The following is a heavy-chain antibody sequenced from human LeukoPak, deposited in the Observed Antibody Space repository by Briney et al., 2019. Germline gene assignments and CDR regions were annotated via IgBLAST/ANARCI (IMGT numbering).Heavy chain of an antibody. CDR1: GGTFSSYA. Sequence: GASVKVSCKASGGTFSSYAISWARQAPGQGLEWMGGIIPIFGTTNYAQKFQGRVTITADESTSTAYMELSSLRSDDTAVYYCARDSRHYYDTSGYHHYFDYWGQGTLVTVSS. D-gene: IGHD3-22*01. CDR2: IIPIFGTT. J-gene: IGHJ4*02. V-gene: IGHV1-69*01. CDR3: ARDSRHYYDTSGYHHYFDY.